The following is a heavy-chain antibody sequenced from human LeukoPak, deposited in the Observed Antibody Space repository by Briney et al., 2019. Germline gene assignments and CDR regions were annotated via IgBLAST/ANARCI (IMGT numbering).Heavy chain of an antibody. CDR2: IYYSGST. Sequence: SETLSLTCTVSGGSISSYYWSWIRQPPGKGLEWIGYIYYSGSTNYNPSLKSRATISVDTSKNQFSLKLSSVTAADTAVYYCARLWGDCSSTSCSFDYWGQGTLVTVSS. J-gene: IGHJ4*02. CDR3: ARLWGDCSSTSCSFDY. V-gene: IGHV4-59*08. CDR1: GGSISSYY. D-gene: IGHD2-2*01.